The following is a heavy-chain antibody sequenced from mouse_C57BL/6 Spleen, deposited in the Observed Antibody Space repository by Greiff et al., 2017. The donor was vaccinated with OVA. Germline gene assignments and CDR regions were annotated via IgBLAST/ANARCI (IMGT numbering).Heavy chain of an antibody. CDR1: GYAFSSYW. Sequence: SGAELVKPGASVKISCKASGYAFSSYWMNWVKQRPGKGLEWIGQIYPGDGATNYNGKFKGKATLTADKSSSTAYMQLSSLTSEDSAVYFCARGAQATSFDYWGQGTTLTVSS. J-gene: IGHJ2*01. D-gene: IGHD3-2*02. V-gene: IGHV1-80*01. CDR2: IYPGDGAT. CDR3: ARGAQATSFDY.